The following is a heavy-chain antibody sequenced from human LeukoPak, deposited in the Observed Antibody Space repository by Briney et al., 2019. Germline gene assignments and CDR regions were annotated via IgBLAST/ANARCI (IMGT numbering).Heavy chain of an antibody. D-gene: IGHD3-10*01. V-gene: IGHV3-23*01. CDR2: IRAGGDNT. Sequence: GGSLRLSCAASGFAFSSYGMSWVRQAPGKGLEWVSGIRAGGDNTYYADSVKGRFTISRDNSKNTLYLQMNSLRAEDTAVYYCAKGMVRGVILKGFDYWGQGTLVTVSS. J-gene: IGHJ4*02. CDR3: AKGMVRGVILKGFDY. CDR1: GFAFSSYG.